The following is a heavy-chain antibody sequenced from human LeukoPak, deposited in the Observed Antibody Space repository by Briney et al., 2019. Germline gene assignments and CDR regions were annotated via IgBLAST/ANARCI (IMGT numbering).Heavy chain of an antibody. CDR2: ISWNSGSI. CDR1: GFTFAAYS. V-gene: IGHV3-9*01. Sequence: GGSLRLSCAASGFTFAAYSMNWVRQAPGKGLEWVSGISWNSGSIGYADSVKGRFTISRDNAKNSLYLQMNSLRAEDTALYYCAKARDFWGGEYYFDYWGQGTLVTVSS. CDR3: AKARDFWGGEYYFDY. D-gene: IGHD3-3*01. J-gene: IGHJ4*02.